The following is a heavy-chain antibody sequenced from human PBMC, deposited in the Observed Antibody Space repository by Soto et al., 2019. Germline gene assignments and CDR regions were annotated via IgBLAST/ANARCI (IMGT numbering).Heavy chain of an antibody. CDR3: GNHRDIFAY. CDR1: GFSFSIYY. V-gene: IGHV3-21*01. CDR2: ISGSSGDI. J-gene: IGHJ4*02. Sequence: GGSLRLSCAASGFSFSIYYMNWFRRAPGKGLEWVSSISGSSGDINYADSVKGRFTISRDNAENSLYLQMSSLRAEDTAVYYCGNHRDIFAYWGQGTLDPGSS.